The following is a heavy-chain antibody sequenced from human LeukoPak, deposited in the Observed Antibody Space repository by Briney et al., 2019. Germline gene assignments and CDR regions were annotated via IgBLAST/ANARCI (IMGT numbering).Heavy chain of an antibody. CDR2: IYFSGRT. Sequence: SETLSLTCSVSGDSVSRSDSYWDWIRQPPGKGLEWIGTIYFSGRTYYSPSLKSRVTMSIDPSNNQFSLNLRSVTAADTAVYYCARRRYYDGSGYLEWGQGTLLSVSS. CDR3: ARRRYYDGSGYLE. D-gene: IGHD3-22*01. CDR1: GDSVSRSDSY. J-gene: IGHJ1*01. V-gene: IGHV4-39*01.